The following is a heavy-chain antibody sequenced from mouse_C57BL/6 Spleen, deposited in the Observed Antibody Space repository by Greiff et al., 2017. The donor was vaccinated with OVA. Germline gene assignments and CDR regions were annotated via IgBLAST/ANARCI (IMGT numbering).Heavy chain of an antibody. V-gene: IGHV1-69*01. J-gene: IGHJ4*01. CDR3: AGVSTAYAMDY. Sequence: VQLQQPGAELVMPGASVKLSCKASGYTFTSYWMHWVKQRPGQGLEWIGEIDPSDSYTNYNQKFKGKSTLTVDKSSSTAYMQLSSLTSEDSAVYYCAGVSTAYAMDYWGQGTSVTVSS. CDR1: GYTFTSYW. D-gene: IGHD1-2*01. CDR2: IDPSDSYT.